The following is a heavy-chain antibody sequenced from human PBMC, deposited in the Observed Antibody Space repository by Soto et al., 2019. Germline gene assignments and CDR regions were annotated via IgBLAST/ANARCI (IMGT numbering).Heavy chain of an antibody. J-gene: IGHJ4*02. CDR2: INAGNGNT. D-gene: IGHD6-13*01. V-gene: IGHV1-3*01. Sequence: GASVKVSCKTSGYSFTNYAVFWVRQAPGQGLEWLGWINAGNGNTKYSQNLQGRVTITRDTSASTAYMELSSLRSEDTAVYYCARGASSSWTSLDYWGQGTLVTVSS. CDR1: GYSFTNYA. CDR3: ARGASSSWTSLDY.